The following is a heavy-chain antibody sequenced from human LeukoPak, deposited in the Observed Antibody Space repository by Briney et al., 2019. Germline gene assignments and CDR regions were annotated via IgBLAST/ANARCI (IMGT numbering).Heavy chain of an antibody. CDR1: GFTFSSYA. Sequence: GGSLRLSCAASGFTFSSYAMNWVRQAPGKGLEWVSLISGSGGSAYYADSVKGRFTVSRDNSKNTLYLQMNSLRAEDTAVYYGAKPNPKYYFDSWGREPLVTVSS. CDR2: ISGSGGSA. D-gene: IGHD6-6*01. CDR3: AKPNPKYYFDS. J-gene: IGHJ4*02. V-gene: IGHV3-23*01.